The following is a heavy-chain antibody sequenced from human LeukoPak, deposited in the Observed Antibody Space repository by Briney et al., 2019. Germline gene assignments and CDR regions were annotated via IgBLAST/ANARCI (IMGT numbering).Heavy chain of an antibody. CDR2: IYTSGST. J-gene: IGHJ6*03. D-gene: IGHD2-21*02. CDR3: ARTYCGGDCRGYYYHYYMDV. CDR1: GGSISSGSYY. V-gene: IGHV4-61*02. Sequence: SETLSLTCTVSGGSISSGSYYWSWIRQPAGKGLEWIGRIYTSGSTKYNPSLKSRVTISVDTSKKQFSLKLSSVTAADTAVYYCARTYCGGDCRGYYYHYYMDVWGKGTTVTISS.